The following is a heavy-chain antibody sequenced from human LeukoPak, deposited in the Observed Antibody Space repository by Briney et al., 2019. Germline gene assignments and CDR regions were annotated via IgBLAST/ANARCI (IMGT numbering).Heavy chain of an antibody. CDR2: IYYSGST. D-gene: IGHD3/OR15-3a*01. V-gene: IGHV4-59*01. CDR3: ARENLDWSDAFDI. Sequence: PSETLSLTCTVSGGSISSYYWSWIRQPPGKGLEWIGYIYYSGSTNYNPSLKSRVTISVDTSKNQFSLKLSSVTAADTAVYYCARENLDWSDAFDIWGQGTMVTVSS. J-gene: IGHJ3*02. CDR1: GGSISSYY.